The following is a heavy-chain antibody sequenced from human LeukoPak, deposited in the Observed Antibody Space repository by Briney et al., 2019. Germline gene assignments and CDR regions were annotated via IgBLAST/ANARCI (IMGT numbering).Heavy chain of an antibody. V-gene: IGHV4-59*12. Sequence: SETLSLTCTVAGGSMSSYYWNWIRQPPGKGLEWIGYFHYSGSTNYNPSLKSRVTISVDTSKNQFSLKLSSVTAADTAVYYCARGGVNTMVRGVIRYYYMDVWGKGTTVTISS. D-gene: IGHD3-10*01. J-gene: IGHJ6*03. CDR2: FHYSGST. CDR1: GGSMSSYY. CDR3: ARGGVNTMVRGVIRYYYMDV.